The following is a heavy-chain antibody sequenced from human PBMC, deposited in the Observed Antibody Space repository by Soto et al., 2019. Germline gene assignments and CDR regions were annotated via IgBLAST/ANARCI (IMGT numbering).Heavy chain of an antibody. CDR1: GGSISRYF. CDR3: AHFSDLEWFDP. D-gene: IGHD2-21*01. Sequence: QVQLQESGPGLVRPSETLSLTCTVSGGSISRYFWSWIRQSPGKGLEWIGYIVYTGSTTYNPSLKSRVTISIDTSKNQFSLKLSSLTAADTAVYYCAHFSDLEWFDPWGQGTLVTVSS. CDR2: IVYTGST. J-gene: IGHJ5*02. V-gene: IGHV4-59*01.